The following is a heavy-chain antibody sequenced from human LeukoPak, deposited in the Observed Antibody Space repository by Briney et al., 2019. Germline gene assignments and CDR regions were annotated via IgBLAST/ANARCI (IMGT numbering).Heavy chain of an antibody. CDR3: AKDDWGPTGEYCSSTSCHDY. CDR1: GFTFSSYS. Sequence: PGGSLRLSCAASGFTFSSYSMNWVRQAPGKGLEWVSAISGSGGSTYYADSVKGWFTISRDNSKNTLYLQMNSLRAEDTAVYYCAKDDWGPTGEYCSSTSCHDYWGQGTLVTVSS. V-gene: IGHV3-23*01. CDR2: ISGSGGST. D-gene: IGHD2-2*01. J-gene: IGHJ4*02.